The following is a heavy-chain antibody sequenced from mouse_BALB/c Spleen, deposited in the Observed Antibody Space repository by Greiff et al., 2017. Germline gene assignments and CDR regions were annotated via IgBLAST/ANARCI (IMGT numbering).Heavy chain of an antibody. CDR3: ARWTTVPFAY. J-gene: IGHJ3*01. CDR1: GFTFSSFG. D-gene: IGHD1-1*01. CDR2: ISSGSSTI. V-gene: IGHV5-17*02. Sequence: EVKLVESGGGLVQPGGSRKLSCAASGFTFSSFGMHWVRQAPEKGLEWVAYISSGSSTIYYADTVKGRFTISRDNPKNTLFLQMTSLRSEDTAMYYCARWTTVPFAYWGQGTLVTVSA.